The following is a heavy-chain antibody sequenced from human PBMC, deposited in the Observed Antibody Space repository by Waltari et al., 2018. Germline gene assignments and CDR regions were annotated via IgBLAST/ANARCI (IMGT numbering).Heavy chain of an antibody. Sequence: QVQLVQSGAEVKKPGSSVKVSCKASGGTFSSYAISWVRQAPGQGLEWMGGIIPSFGTANYAQKFQGIVTITADKSTSTAYMELSSLRSEDTAVYYCATESSWLNAFDIWGQGTMVTVSS. D-gene: IGHD6-13*01. CDR1: GGTFSSYA. J-gene: IGHJ3*02. CDR3: ATESSWLNAFDI. V-gene: IGHV1-69*06. CDR2: IIPSFGTA.